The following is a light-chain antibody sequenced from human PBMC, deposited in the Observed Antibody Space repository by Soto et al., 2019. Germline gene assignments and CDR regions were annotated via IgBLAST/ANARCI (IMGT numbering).Light chain of an antibody. CDR1: QGISSY. CDR2: AAS. Sequence: IQLTQSPSSLSASVGDRVTITCRASQGISSYLAWYQQKPGKAPKLLIYAASTLQSGVPSRFSGSGSGTDFTLTISSLQPEDFETYYWQQLNSYPLTVGQGTKVEIK. J-gene: IGKJ1*01. V-gene: IGKV1-9*01. CDR3: QQLNSYPLT.